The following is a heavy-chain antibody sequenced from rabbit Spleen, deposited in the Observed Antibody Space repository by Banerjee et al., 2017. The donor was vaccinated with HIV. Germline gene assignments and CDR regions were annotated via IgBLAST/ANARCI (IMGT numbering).Heavy chain of an antibody. J-gene: IGHJ4*01. Sequence: QEQLVESGGGLVQPGASLTLTCTASGFSYSSSYYMCWVRQAPGKGLEWIGCIYTGSGNTYYASWAKGRFTVSKTSSTTVTLQMTSLTAADTATYFCARDSAGREDFNLWGPGTLVTVS. CDR1: GFSYSSSYY. CDR3: ARDSAGREDFNL. CDR2: IYTGSGNT. V-gene: IGHV1S45*01. D-gene: IGHD4-2*01.